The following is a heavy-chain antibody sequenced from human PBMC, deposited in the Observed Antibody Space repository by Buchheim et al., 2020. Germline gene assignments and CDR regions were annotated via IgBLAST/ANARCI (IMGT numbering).Heavy chain of an antibody. J-gene: IGHJ4*02. V-gene: IGHV4-39*07. CDR2: IYYSGST. CDR3: ARCRGYNWNCYYFDY. D-gene: IGHD1-7*01. Sequence: QLQLQESGPGLVKPSETLSLTCTVSGGSISSSSYYWGWIRQPPGKGLEWIGSIYYSGSTYYNPSLKSRVTISVDTSKNQFSLKLSSVTAADTAVYYCARCRGYNWNCYYFDYWGQGTL. CDR1: GGSISSSSYY.